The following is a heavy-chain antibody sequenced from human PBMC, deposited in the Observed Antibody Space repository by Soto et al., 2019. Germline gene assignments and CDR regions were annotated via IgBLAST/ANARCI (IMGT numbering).Heavy chain of an antibody. Sequence: ALRLSCAASGFTFSSYAMSWVRQPPGKGLEWIGEIYHSGSTNYNPSLKSRVTISVDKSKNQFSLKLSSVTAADTAVYYCARDSDSSLVHWGQGTLVTVSS. CDR2: IYHSGST. V-gene: IGHV4-4*02. CDR3: ARDSDSSLVH. CDR1: GFTFSSYAM. J-gene: IGHJ5*02. D-gene: IGHD6-13*01.